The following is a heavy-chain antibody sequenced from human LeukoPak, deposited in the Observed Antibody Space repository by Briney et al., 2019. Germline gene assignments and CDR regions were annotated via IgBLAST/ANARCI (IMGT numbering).Heavy chain of an antibody. D-gene: IGHD3-10*01. Sequence: ASVKVSCKASGYTLTSYGISWVRQAPGQGLEWMGWISAYNGNTNYAQKLQGRVTMTTDTSTSTAYMELRSLRSDDTAVYYCASGSGSSYYYYMDVWGKGTTVTVSS. V-gene: IGHV1-18*01. CDR1: GYTLTSYG. CDR3: ASGSGSSYYYYMDV. J-gene: IGHJ6*03. CDR2: ISAYNGNT.